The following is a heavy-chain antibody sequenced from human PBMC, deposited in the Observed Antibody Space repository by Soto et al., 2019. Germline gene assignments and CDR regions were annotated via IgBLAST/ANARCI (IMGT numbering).Heavy chain of an antibody. Sequence: PSETLSLTCAVYGGSFSGYYWSWIPQPPGKGLEWIGEINHSGSTNYNPSLKSRVTISVDTSKNQFSLKLSSVTAADTAVYYCARLKRLWFGLYYYYYGMDVWGQGTTVTVSS. CDR3: ARLKRLWFGLYYYYYGMDV. J-gene: IGHJ6*02. D-gene: IGHD3-10*01. CDR1: GGSFSGYY. V-gene: IGHV4-34*01. CDR2: INHSGST.